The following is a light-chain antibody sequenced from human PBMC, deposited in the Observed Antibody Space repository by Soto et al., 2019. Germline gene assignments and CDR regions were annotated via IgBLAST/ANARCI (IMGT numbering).Light chain of an antibody. CDR3: QSYNSAPWT. J-gene: IGKJ1*01. Sequence: DIQMTQSPSSLSASVGDRVTITCRASQSISNYLAWYQQKPGKVPKILIYATSTLHSGVPSRFSGSGSGTDFTLTISSLQPEDVATYYGQSYNSAPWTFGQGTKVEIK. CDR2: ATS. CDR1: QSISNY. V-gene: IGKV1-27*01.